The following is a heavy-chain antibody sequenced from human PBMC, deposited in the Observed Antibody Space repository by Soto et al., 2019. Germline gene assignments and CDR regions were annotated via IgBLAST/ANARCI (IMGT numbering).Heavy chain of an antibody. CDR2: IWNDGSNK. CDR1: GYSFSTYG. Sequence: GGSLRLSCAASGYSFSTYGMHWLRQAACKGLEWLAVIWNDGSNKFYADSVKGRFTISRDDSKITVYLQMNSLRDEDTAVYYCARDWQHGLCPWGQGT. CDR3: ARDWQHGLCP. J-gene: IGHJ5*02. V-gene: IGHV3-33*01.